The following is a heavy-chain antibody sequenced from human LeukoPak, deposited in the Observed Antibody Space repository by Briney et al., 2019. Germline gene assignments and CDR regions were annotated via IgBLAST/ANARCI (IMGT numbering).Heavy chain of an antibody. Sequence: SETLSLTCAVYGGSFSGYYWSWIRQPPGKGLEWIGEINHSGSTNYNPSLKSRVTISVDTSKNQFSLKLSSVTAADTAVYYCARAYTGLGATHAFDIWGQGTMVTVSS. V-gene: IGHV4-34*01. CDR1: GGSFSGYY. CDR3: ARAYTGLGATHAFDI. CDR2: INHSGST. J-gene: IGHJ3*02. D-gene: IGHD1-26*01.